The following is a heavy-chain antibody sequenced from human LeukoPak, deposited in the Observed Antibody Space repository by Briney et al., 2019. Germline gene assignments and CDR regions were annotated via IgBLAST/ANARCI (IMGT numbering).Heavy chain of an antibody. J-gene: IGHJ6*02. CDR1: GGSISSGAYY. V-gene: IGHV4-39*01. D-gene: IGHD6-13*01. Sequence: SQTLSLTCTVSGGSISSGAYYWNWIRQPPGKGLEWIGSIYYSGSTYYNPSLKSRVTISVDTSKNQFSLKLSSVTAADTAVYYCASGAAAALQGYYGMDVWGQGTTVTVSS. CDR3: ASGAAAALQGYYGMDV. CDR2: IYYSGST.